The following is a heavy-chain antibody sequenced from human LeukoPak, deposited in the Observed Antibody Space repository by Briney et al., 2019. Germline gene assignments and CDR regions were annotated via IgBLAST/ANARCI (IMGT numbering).Heavy chain of an antibody. J-gene: IGHJ4*02. CDR3: PREIGEIRYFDY. Sequence: SETLSLTWTVSGRSIRTYYWRWIRQPPGKGLEWIGYIYHSGSTKYNPSLKSRVTMSVDTSKNQFSLTLSYVTDADTALYDSPREIGEIRYFDYWGQGTLVTVSS. CDR1: GRSIRTYY. D-gene: IGHD5-24*01. CDR2: IYHSGST. V-gene: IGHV4-59*01.